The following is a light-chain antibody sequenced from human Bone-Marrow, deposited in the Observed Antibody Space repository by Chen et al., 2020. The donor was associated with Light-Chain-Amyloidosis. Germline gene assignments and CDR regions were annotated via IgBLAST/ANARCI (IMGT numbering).Light chain of an antibody. CDR2: EVT. J-gene: IGLJ1*01. V-gene: IGLV2-14*01. CDR3: SSYTITNTLV. Sequence: QSALTQPPSVSGSPGQSITISFPGTSSDVGGDNHVSWYQQHPDKAPKLMIYEVTNRPSWVPDRFSGSKSDNTASLTISGLQTEDEADYFCSSYTITNTLVFGSGTRVTVL. CDR1: SSDVGGDNH.